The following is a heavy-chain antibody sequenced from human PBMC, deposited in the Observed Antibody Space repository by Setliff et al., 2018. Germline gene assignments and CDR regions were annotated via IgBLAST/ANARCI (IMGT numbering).Heavy chain of an antibody. CDR2: IDISSTTI. CDR3: VRDSPYCVNGVCRGY. V-gene: IGHV3-48*04. Sequence: GESLKISCAASGFTFSSYSMKWVRQAPGKGLEWISYIDISSTTIYYADSVKGRFTISRDNAKNSLYLQMNNLRAEDTAVYYCVRDSPYCVNGVCRGYWGQGTQVTVSS. D-gene: IGHD2-21*01. CDR1: GFTFSSYS. J-gene: IGHJ4*02.